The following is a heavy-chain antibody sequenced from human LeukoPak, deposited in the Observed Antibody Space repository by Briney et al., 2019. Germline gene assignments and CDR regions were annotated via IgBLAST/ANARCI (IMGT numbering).Heavy chain of an antibody. J-gene: IGHJ6*02. D-gene: IGHD3-22*01. CDR1: GYTFTSYG. Sequence: ASVKVSCKASGYTFTSYGISWVRQAPGQGLEWMGWISAYNGNTNYAQKLQGRVTMTTDTSTSTAYMELRSLRSDDTAVYYCARPTTYYYDSSGYPYYYGMDVWGQGTTVTVSS. V-gene: IGHV1-18*01. CDR3: ARPTTYYYDSSGYPYYYGMDV. CDR2: ISAYNGNT.